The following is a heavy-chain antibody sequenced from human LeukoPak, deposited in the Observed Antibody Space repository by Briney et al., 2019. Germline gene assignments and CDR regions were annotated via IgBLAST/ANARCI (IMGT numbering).Heavy chain of an antibody. J-gene: IGHJ3*02. D-gene: IGHD3-16*01. V-gene: IGHV3-30*02. CDR3: ATRLGGWTPGDAFDI. CDR2: IRYDESYK. Sequence: PGGSLRLSCAASGFTFSIYDMHWVRQAPGKGLEWVAFIRYDESYKYYADSVKGRFTISRDNPKNTLYVQMNSLRAEDTAVYYCATRLGGWTPGDAFDIWGQGTMVTVSS. CDR1: GFTFSIYD.